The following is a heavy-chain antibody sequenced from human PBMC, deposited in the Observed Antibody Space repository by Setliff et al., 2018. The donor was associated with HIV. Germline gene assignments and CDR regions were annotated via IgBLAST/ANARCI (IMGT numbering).Heavy chain of an antibody. J-gene: IGHJ5*02. CDR3: ARNHYYGSGKNRWFDP. V-gene: IGHV4-34*01. CDR2: INHSGST. D-gene: IGHD3-10*01. CDR1: GGSFSGYY. Sequence: SETLSLTCAVYGGSFSGYYWSWIRQPPGKGLEWIGEINHSGSTNYNPSLKSRVTILVVTSKNQFSLKLTSVTAADTAVYYCARNHYYGSGKNRWFDPWGQGTLVTVSS.